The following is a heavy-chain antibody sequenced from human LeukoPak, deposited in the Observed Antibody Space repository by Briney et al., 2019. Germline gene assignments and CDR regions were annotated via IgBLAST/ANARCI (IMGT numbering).Heavy chain of an antibody. CDR2: IYYSGST. V-gene: IGHV4-39*01. D-gene: IGHD3-10*01. CDR3: ARLRDSVGSFGY. Sequence: PSETLSLTCTVSGGSISSSSYYWGWIRQPPGKGLEWIGSIYYSGSTYYNPSLKSRVTISVDTSKNQFSLKLSSVTAADTAVYYCARLRDSVGSFGYWGQGTLVTVSS. CDR1: GGSISSSSYY. J-gene: IGHJ4*02.